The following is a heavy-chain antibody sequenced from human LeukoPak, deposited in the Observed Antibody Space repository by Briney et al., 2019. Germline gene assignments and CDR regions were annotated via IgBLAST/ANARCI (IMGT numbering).Heavy chain of an antibody. CDR2: INHSGST. Sequence: PSETLSLTCAAYGGSFSGYYWSWIRQPPGKGLEWIGEINHSGSTNYNPSLKSRVTISVDTSKNQFSLKLSSVTAADTAVYYCARGLGYSYGYYYGMDVWGQGTTVTVSS. J-gene: IGHJ6*02. V-gene: IGHV4-34*01. CDR3: ARGLGYSYGYYYGMDV. D-gene: IGHD5-18*01. CDR1: GGSFSGYY.